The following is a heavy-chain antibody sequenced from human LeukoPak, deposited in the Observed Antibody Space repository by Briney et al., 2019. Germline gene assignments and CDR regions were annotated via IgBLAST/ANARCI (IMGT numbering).Heavy chain of an antibody. J-gene: IGHJ4*02. CDR2: INWNGGST. Sequence: PGGSLRLSCAASGFTFDDYGMSWVRQAPGKGLEWVSGINWNGGSTGYADSVKGRFTISRGNAKNSLYLQMNSLRAEDTALYYCARDKRGYSSSWDDYWGQGTLVTVSS. V-gene: IGHV3-20*04. CDR1: GFTFDDYG. D-gene: IGHD6-13*01. CDR3: ARDKRGYSSSWDDY.